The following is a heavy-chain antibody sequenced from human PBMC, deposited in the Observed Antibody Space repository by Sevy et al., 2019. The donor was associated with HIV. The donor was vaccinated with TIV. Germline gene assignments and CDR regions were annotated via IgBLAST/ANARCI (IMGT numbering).Heavy chain of an antibody. Sequence: LSLTCAASGFTFSKYSMSWIRQTPGKGLEWVSTFSFGCGKINYADSVKGRFTISRDDSRNTFYLQMNSLRAVDTAIYYCAREGCTKPHDYWGQGTVVTVSS. V-gene: IGHV3-23*01. CDR1: GFTFSKYS. D-gene: IGHD2-8*01. CDR3: AREGCTKPHDY. J-gene: IGHJ4*02. CDR2: FSFGCGKI.